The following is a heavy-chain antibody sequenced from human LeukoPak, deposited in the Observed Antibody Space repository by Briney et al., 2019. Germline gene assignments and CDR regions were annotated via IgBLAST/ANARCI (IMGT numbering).Heavy chain of an antibody. CDR1: GFTFSDYY. CDR2: ISTSSSYT. J-gene: IGHJ1*01. CDR3: ARGTGYSSGWGPPQH. D-gene: IGHD6-19*01. Sequence: GGSLRLSCAASGFTFSDYYMSWIRQAPGKGLEWVSYISTSSSYTNYADSVKGRFTISRDNAKNSLYLQMNSLRADDTAVFYCARGTGYSSGWGPPQHWGQGTLVTVSS. V-gene: IGHV3-11*06.